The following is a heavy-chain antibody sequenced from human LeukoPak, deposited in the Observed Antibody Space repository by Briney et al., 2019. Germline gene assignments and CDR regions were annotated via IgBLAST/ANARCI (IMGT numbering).Heavy chain of an antibody. CDR3: AKARSSGSYTGFDP. D-gene: IGHD3-10*01. Sequence: GGSLRLSCAASGFTFSSYAMSWVRQAPGKGLEWVSAISGSGGSTYYADSVKGRFTISRDNSKNTLYLQMNSLRAEDTAVYYCAKARSSGSYTGFDPWGQGPWSPSPQ. CDR2: ISGSGGST. J-gene: IGHJ5*02. V-gene: IGHV3-23*01. CDR1: GFTFSSYA.